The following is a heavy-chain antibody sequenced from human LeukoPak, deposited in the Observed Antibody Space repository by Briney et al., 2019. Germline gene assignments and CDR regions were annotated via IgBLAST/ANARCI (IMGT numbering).Heavy chain of an antibody. V-gene: IGHV3-30*03. CDR2: ISYDGSNK. CDR3: AGGPYDNSGYFDY. J-gene: IGHJ4*02. CDR1: GFTFSSYG. Sequence: PGGSLRLSCAASGFTFSSYGMHWVRQAPGKGLEWVAVISYDGSNKYYADSVKGRFTISRDNSKNTLYLQMNSLRAEDTAVYYCAGGPYDNSGYFDYWGQGTLVTVSS. D-gene: IGHD3-22*01.